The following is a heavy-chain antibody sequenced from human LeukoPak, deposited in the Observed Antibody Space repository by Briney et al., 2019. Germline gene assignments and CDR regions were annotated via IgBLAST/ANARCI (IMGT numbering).Heavy chain of an antibody. CDR2: IIPIFGTP. CDR3: AREGVGVNTGVFDY. V-gene: IGHV1-69*13. J-gene: IGHJ4*02. CDR1: GGNLNNFA. Sequence: EASVKVSCKASGGNLNNFAVSWVRQAPGQGLEWMGGIIPIFGTPNYAQKFQGRVTITADESTSTAYMELRSLRFEDTAVYYCAREGVGVNTGVFDYWGQGTLVTVSS. D-gene: IGHD1-26*01.